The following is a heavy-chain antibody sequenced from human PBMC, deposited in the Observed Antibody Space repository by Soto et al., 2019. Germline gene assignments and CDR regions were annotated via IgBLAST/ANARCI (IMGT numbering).Heavy chain of an antibody. J-gene: IGHJ5*02. Sequence: DSQKISCKGCGYRFTSYLISWVRQIPGKGLEWMGRIDPSDSYTNYSPSFQGHVTISADKSISTAYLQWSSLKASDTAMYYCARSFGIAAAGNNWFDPWGQGTLVTVSS. CDR2: IDPSDSYT. V-gene: IGHV5-10-1*01. CDR3: ARSFGIAAAGNNWFDP. CDR1: GYRFTSYL. D-gene: IGHD6-13*01.